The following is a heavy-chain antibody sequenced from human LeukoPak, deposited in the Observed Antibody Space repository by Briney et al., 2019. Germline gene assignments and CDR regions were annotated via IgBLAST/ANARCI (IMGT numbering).Heavy chain of an antibody. CDR1: GGTFSSYA. CDR2: IIPIFGTA. Sequence: SVKVSCKASGGTFSSYAISWVRQAPGQGLEWMGGIIPIFGTANYAQKFQGRVTITTDESTSTAYMELSSLRSEDTAVYYCARGSRRRYSSSDYWGQGTLVTVSS. D-gene: IGHD6-6*01. CDR3: ARGSRRRYSSSDY. V-gene: IGHV1-69*05. J-gene: IGHJ4*02.